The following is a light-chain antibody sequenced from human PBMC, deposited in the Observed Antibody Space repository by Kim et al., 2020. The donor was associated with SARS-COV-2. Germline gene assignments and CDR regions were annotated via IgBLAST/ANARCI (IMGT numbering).Light chain of an antibody. J-gene: IGKJ5*01. V-gene: IGKV3-11*01. CDR1: HSVSTV. CDR3: QQRGNWPPIT. CDR2: DSS. Sequence: SPGEGTTLSCRASHSVSTVLAWFQHKPGQAPRLLIYDSSKRATGIPARFSGSGSGTDFTLTISSLEPEDFAIYYCQQRGNWPPITLGPGTRLEIK.